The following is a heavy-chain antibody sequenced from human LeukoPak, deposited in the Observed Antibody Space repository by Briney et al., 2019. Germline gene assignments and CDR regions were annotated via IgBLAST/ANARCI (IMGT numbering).Heavy chain of an antibody. CDR3: ARGGSYVHY. CDR1: GYTFNSYE. V-gene: IGHV3-48*03. D-gene: IGHD1-26*01. CDR2: INSGGSAI. J-gene: IGHJ4*02. Sequence: GGSLRLSCAASGYTFNSYEMNWVRQAPGKGLEWVSYINSGGSAIYYADSVKGRFTISRDNAKNSLYLQMNSLRADDTAVYYCARGGSYVHYWGQGTLVTVSS.